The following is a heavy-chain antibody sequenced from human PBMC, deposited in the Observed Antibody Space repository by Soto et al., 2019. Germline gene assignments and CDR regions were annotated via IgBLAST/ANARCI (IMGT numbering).Heavy chain of an antibody. D-gene: IGHD5-18*01. V-gene: IGHV1-3*01. CDR2: INAGNGNT. CDR1: GYTFTNYA. CDR3: AREGYSYGYTYFDY. J-gene: IGHJ4*02. Sequence: GASVKVSCKASGYTFTNYAMHWVRQAPGQRLEWMGWINAGNGNTKYSQKFQGRVTITRDTSASTAYMELSSLRSEDTAVYYCAREGYSYGYTYFDYWGQGTLVTVSS.